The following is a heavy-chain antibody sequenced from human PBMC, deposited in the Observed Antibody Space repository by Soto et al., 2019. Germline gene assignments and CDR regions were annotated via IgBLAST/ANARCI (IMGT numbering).Heavy chain of an antibody. J-gene: IGHJ6*02. V-gene: IGHV1-69*08. D-gene: IGHD2-2*01. Sequence: QVQLVQSGAEVKKPGSSVKVSCKGSGGNRYTITWVRQAPGQGLEWMGRIIPMFGIATYAQNFQGRVTISADKSTSTAYMELSSLRSEDTGVYYCARDSGRSDVVPAAISAMDVWGQGTTVTVSS. CDR3: ARDSGRSDVVPAAISAMDV. CDR2: IIPMFGIA. CDR1: GGNRYT.